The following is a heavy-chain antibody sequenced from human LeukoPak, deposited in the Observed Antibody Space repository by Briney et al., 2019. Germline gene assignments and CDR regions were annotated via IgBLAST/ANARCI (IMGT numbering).Heavy chain of an antibody. D-gene: IGHD3-3*02. Sequence: GASVKVSCKASGYTFTGYYMHWVRQAPGQGLEWMGWINPNSGATNYAQKFQGRVTMTRDTSISTAYMELSRLRFDDTAVYYCARGIRVPYYFDYWGQGTLVTVSS. V-gene: IGHV1-2*02. CDR1: GYTFTGYY. J-gene: IGHJ4*02. CDR3: ARGIRVPYYFDY. CDR2: INPNSGAT.